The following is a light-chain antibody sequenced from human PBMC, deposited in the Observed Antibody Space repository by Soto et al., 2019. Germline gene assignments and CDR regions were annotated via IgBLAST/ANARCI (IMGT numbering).Light chain of an antibody. V-gene: IGKV3-20*01. Sequence: EIVLMQSPDTLSLSPGERATLSCRASETISSHYIAWYQQKPGQAPRLLIFGASTRATCIPDRFSGSWSGTDFTLTIIRLEPEDFAVYYCQNFGDSPFTFGPGTKVDIK. J-gene: IGKJ3*01. CDR2: GAS. CDR1: ETISSHY. CDR3: QNFGDSPFT.